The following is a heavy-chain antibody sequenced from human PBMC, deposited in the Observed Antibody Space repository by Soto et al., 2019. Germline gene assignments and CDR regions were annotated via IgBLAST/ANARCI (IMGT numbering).Heavy chain of an antibody. J-gene: IGHJ3*02. CDR2: INPSGGST. V-gene: IGHV1-46*01. CDR3: ARVTGAMGPFDT. Sequence: QVQLVQSGTEVKRPGASVKVSCKASGYVFTSYYMHWVRQAPGQGLEWMGVINPSGGSTAYAQKYQGRVTMTRDTSTSTVSGELRSMRSEDTAVYYCARVTGAMGPFDTWGQGTMVTVSS. CDR1: GYVFTSYY.